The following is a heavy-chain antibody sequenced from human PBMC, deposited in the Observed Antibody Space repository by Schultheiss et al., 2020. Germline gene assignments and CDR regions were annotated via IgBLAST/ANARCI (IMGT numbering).Heavy chain of an antibody. CDR1: GFTFSSYG. CDR3: AKGYYDSSGYYYSFDY. V-gene: IGHV3-NL1*01. D-gene: IGHD3-22*01. CDR2: IYSGGST. J-gene: IGHJ4*02. Sequence: GGSLRLSCAASGFTFSSYGMHWVRQAPGKGLEWVSVIYSGGSTYYADSVKGRFTISRDNSKNTLYLQMNSLRAEDTAVYYCAKGYYDSSGYYYSFDYWGQGTLVNVSS.